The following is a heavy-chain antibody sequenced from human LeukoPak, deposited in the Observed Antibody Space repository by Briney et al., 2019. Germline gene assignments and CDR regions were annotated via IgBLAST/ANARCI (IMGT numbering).Heavy chain of an antibody. CDR1: RYTFSSYD. V-gene: IGHV1-8*01. J-gene: IGHJ4*02. CDR3: ATLSQPPDYYGSRGYFYLGY. D-gene: IGHD3-22*01. Sequence: ASVKVSCKGYRYTFSSYDINWVRQAPGQGLEWMGWMNPNTGDTGYAPKFQGRVTMTRDTSISTAYMELRGLTSEHTAVYYCATLSQPPDYYGSRGYFYLGYWGQGTRVTVSS. CDR2: MNPNTGDT.